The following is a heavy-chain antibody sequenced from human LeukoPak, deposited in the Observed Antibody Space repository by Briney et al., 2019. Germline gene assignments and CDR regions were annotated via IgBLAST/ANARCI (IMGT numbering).Heavy chain of an antibody. D-gene: IGHD6-19*01. CDR2: FNSDTGDT. Sequence: ASVKVSCKASGHTFTNYAIHWVRQAPGQRLEWMGWFNSDTGDTHYSQNFQGRVIITRDTSASTAYMELSSLRPEDTAVFFCVRGGPNRSGWTLDYWGQGTLVTVSS. V-gene: IGHV1-3*01. CDR1: GHTFTNYA. CDR3: VRGGPNRSGWTLDY. J-gene: IGHJ4*02.